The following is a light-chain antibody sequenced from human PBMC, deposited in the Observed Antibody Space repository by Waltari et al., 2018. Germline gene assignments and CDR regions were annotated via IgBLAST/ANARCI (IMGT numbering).Light chain of an antibody. Sequence: SFELTQPPSVSVSPGETARITCSGDALAKQFAYWYLQRPGQAPVLVIYKDSERPSGIPERFSGSSSGTTVTLIISGVQAEDEADYYCHSADISGIYRGIFGGGTKLTVL. CDR1: ALAKQF. CDR2: KDS. V-gene: IGLV3-25*03. CDR3: HSADISGIYRGI. J-gene: IGLJ2*01.